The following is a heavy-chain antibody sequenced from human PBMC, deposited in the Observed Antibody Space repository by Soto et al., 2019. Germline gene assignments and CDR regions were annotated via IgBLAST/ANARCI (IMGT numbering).Heavy chain of an antibody. Sequence: SETLSLTCTVSGGSISSNIYHWGWIRQPPGKGLEWIGRIYNSGRTYYNASLKSRVSISIDTSKNQFSLKLTSVTAADTAVYCCASPYSGYEIDYYYYYMDVWGKGTTVTVSS. J-gene: IGHJ6*03. CDR3: ASPYSGYEIDYYYYYMDV. CDR1: GGSISSNIYH. CDR2: IYNSGRT. V-gene: IGHV4-39*01. D-gene: IGHD5-12*01.